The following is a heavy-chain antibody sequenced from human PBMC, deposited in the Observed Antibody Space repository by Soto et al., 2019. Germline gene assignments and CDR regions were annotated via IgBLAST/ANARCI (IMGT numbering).Heavy chain of an antibody. Sequence: QVQLVESGGGVVQPGRSLRLSCAASGFTFRDFGMHWVRQAPGKGLEWLAVISYDGGNKYYGDSAQGRFTISRDNLKKRWFLKINSMSPGDTAVYYCAKDVTPHSPVPTLGGQGTLVTVSS. CDR1: GFTFRDFG. J-gene: IGHJ4*02. D-gene: IGHD1-1*01. V-gene: IGHV3-30*18. CDR2: ISYDGGNK. CDR3: AKDVTPHSPVPTL.